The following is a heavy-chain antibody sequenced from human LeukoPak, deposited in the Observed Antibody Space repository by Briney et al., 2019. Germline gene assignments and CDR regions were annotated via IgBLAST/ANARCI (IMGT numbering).Heavy chain of an antibody. CDR2: MNPNSGNT. J-gene: IGHJ1*01. CDR1: GYTFTSYD. Sequence: GASVKVSCKASGYTFTSYDINWVRQATGQGLEWMGWMNPNSGNTGYAQKFQGRVTMTRNTSTSTAYMELRSMRSDDTAALYCAACKVAVSDVTFWSQGNLAIVSS. CDR3: AACKVAVSDVTF. D-gene: IGHD1-26*01. V-gene: IGHV1-8*01.